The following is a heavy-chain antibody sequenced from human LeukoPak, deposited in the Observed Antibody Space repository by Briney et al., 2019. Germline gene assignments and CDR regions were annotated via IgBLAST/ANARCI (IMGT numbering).Heavy chain of an antibody. CDR3: ARGSGSYHTAYMN. D-gene: IGHD1-26*01. CDR2: IYPGDSDT. Sequence: GEXLXXXXXGXXXXXXSYXIGWVXQMPGKGLEWMGIIYPGDSDTRYSPSFQGQVTISADKSLSTAYLQWSSLKASDTAMYYCARGSGSYHTAYMNWGQGSPVTVSS. V-gene: IGHV5-51*01. J-gene: IGHJ4*02. CDR1: XXXXXSYX.